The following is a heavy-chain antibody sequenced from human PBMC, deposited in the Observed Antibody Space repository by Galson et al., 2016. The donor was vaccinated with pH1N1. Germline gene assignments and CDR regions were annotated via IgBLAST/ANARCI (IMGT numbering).Heavy chain of an antibody. CDR3: ARSFNYDSWSGYSDYSMDV. D-gene: IGHD3-3*01. V-gene: IGHV3-64*01. CDR2: ISSYGGSP. Sequence: SLRLSCAASGFTFSNHAMHWVRQAPGKGLEYVAGISSYGGSPQYANSVKDRFIISRVNTKNTLYLQMGSLRVEDMAVYYCARSFNYDSWSGYSDYSMDVWGQGTTVTVSS. CDR1: GFTFSNHA. J-gene: IGHJ6*02.